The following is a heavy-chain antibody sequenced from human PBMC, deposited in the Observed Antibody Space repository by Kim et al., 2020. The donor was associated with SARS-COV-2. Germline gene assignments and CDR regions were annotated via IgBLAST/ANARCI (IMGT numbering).Heavy chain of an antibody. CDR2: IYYSGST. CDR1: GGSISSSSYY. Sequence: SETLSLTCTVSGGSISSSSYYWGWIRQPPGKGLEWIGSIYYSGSTYYNPSLKSRVTISVDTSKNQFSLKLSSVTAADTAVYYCARQYYYDSSGYYYRRGGDWFDPWGQGTLVTVSS. J-gene: IGHJ5*02. V-gene: IGHV4-39*01. CDR3: ARQYYYDSSGYYYRRGGDWFDP. D-gene: IGHD3-22*01.